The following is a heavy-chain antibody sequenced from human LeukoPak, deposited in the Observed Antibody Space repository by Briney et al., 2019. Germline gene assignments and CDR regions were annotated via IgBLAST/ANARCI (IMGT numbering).Heavy chain of an antibody. D-gene: IGHD1-26*01. CDR3: ARLRRVGATPFDC. CDR1: GGSFSGYY. CDR2: IHHSGST. Sequence: PSETLSLTCAVYGGSFSGYYWSWIRQPPGKGLEWIGEIHHSGSTNYNPSLKSRVTISVDTSKNQFSLKLSSVTAADTAVYYCARLRRVGATPFDCWGQGTLVTVSP. V-gene: IGHV4-34*01. J-gene: IGHJ4*02.